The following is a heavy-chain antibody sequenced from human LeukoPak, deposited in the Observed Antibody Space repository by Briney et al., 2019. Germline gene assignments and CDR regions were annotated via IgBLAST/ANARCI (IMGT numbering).Heavy chain of an antibody. CDR3: ARGGTGYYEGEAFDI. CDR2: IYYSGST. D-gene: IGHD3/OR15-3a*01. CDR1: GGSISSYY. V-gene: IGHV4-59*01. J-gene: IGHJ3*02. Sequence: TSETLSLTCTVSGGSISSYYWSWIRQPPGKGLEWIGYIYYSGSTNYNPSLKSRVTISVDTSKNQFSLKLSSVTAADTAVYYCARGGTGYYEGEAFDIWGQGTMVTVSS.